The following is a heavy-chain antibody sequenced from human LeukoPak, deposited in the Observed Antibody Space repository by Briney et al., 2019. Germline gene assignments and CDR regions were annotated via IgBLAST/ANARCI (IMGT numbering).Heavy chain of an antibody. CDR1: GFTFSSYA. CDR3: ARGGAYCGGDCYFDY. Sequence: GGSLRLSCAASGFTFSSYAMHWVRQAPGKGLEWVAVISYDGSNKYYADSVKGRFTISRDNSKNTLYLQMNSLRAEDTAVYYCARGGAYCGGDCYFDYWGQGTLVTVSS. D-gene: IGHD2-21*02. CDR2: ISYDGSNK. J-gene: IGHJ4*02. V-gene: IGHV3-30-3*01.